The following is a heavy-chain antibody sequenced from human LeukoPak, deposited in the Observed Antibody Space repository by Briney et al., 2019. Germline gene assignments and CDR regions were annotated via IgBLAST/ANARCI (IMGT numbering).Heavy chain of an antibody. D-gene: IGHD4-17*01. V-gene: IGHV3-23*01. Sequence: GGSLRLSCAASGFTFSAYAVIWVRQAPGKGLEWVSAISASGDYTHYADFVKGRFDISRDNSKNTVYLQMSCLRAEDAALYYCAKDPNGDYVGAFDSWGQGTTVIVSS. CDR1: GFTFSAYA. CDR3: AKDPNGDYVGAFDS. J-gene: IGHJ3*02. CDR2: ISASGDYT.